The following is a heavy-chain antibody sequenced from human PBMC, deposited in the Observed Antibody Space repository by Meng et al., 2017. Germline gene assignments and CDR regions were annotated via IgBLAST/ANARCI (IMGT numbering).Heavy chain of an antibody. Sequence: VQVVKLGAEVTKPAAAWKVSCKASGNTFTSYDINWVRQATGQGLEWMGWMNPNSGNTGYAQKFQGRVTMTRNTSISTAYMELSSLRSEDTAVYYCASGYGDYYFDYWGQGTLVTASS. CDR1: GNTFTSYD. CDR2: MNPNSGNT. J-gene: IGHJ4*02. CDR3: ASGYGDYYFDY. D-gene: IGHD4-17*01. V-gene: IGHV1-8*01.